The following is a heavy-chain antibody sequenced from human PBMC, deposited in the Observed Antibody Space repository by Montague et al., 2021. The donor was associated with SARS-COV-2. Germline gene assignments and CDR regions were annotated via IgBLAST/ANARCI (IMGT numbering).Heavy chain of an antibody. Sequence: TLSLTCTVSGGYISSGSYYWSWVRQPAGRGMEWIGRIYASGSTKYNPSLKSRVTISVGTSKNQFPLKVSSVTAADTAVYYCARDLSSSWSYWFDPWGQGTLVTVSS. CDR3: ARDLSSSWSYWFDP. J-gene: IGHJ5*02. D-gene: IGHD6-13*01. CDR1: GGYISSGSYY. CDR2: IYASGST. V-gene: IGHV4-61*02.